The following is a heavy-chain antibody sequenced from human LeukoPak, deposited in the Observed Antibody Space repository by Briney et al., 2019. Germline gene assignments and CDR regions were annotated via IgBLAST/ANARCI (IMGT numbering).Heavy chain of an antibody. CDR2: IIPILGIT. J-gene: IGHJ4*02. V-gene: IGHV1-69*04. D-gene: IGHD2-21*02. CDR1: GGTFSSYA. Sequence: ASVKVSCTASGGTFSSYAISWVRQAPGQGLEWMGRIIPILGITNYAQKFQGRVTITADKSTSTAYMELSSLRSEDTAVYYCARSIVVVTGPLDYWGQGTLVTVSS. CDR3: ARSIVVVTGPLDY.